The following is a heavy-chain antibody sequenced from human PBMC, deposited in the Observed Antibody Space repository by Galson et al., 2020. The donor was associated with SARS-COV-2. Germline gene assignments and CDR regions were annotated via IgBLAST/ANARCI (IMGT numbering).Heavy chain of an antibody. V-gene: IGHV3-48*02. Sequence: GGSLRLSCAASGISLSTYGMNWVRQGPGKGLEWVSYISSSSAKVVYADSVRGRFTISREDAKNSLHLQMNSLRDEDTAVYCFARESPAFVIWGQGTMVTFS. CDR1: GISLSTYG. J-gene: IGHJ3*02. CDR3: ARESPAFVI. CDR2: ISSSSAKV. D-gene: IGHD3-16*01.